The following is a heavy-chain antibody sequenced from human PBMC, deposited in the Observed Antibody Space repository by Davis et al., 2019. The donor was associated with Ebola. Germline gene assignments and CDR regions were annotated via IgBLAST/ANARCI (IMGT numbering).Heavy chain of an antibody. D-gene: IGHD3-10*01. V-gene: IGHV3-30-3*01. CDR3: ARRSGPDY. CDR1: GFTFSSYA. J-gene: IGHJ4*02. CDR2: ISYDGSNK. Sequence: GSLRLSCAASGFTFSSYAMHWVRQAPGKGLEWVAVISYDGSNKYYADSVKGRFTISRDNSKNTLYLQMNSLRAEDTAVYYGARRSGPDYWGQGTLVTVSS.